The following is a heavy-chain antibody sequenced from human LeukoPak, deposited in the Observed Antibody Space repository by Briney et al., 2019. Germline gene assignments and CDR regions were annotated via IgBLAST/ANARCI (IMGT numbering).Heavy chain of an antibody. Sequence: GGSLRLSCAASGFTFSSYAMSWVRQAPGKGLEWVSSISSGSDHIYYADSVKGRFTISRDNAKNSLYLQMDSLRAEDTAVFFCARNDYASSSGYDFWGQGTLVTVSS. V-gene: IGHV3-21*01. CDR2: ISSGSDHI. CDR1: GFTFSSYA. D-gene: IGHD6-6*01. CDR3: ARNDYASSSGYDF. J-gene: IGHJ4*02.